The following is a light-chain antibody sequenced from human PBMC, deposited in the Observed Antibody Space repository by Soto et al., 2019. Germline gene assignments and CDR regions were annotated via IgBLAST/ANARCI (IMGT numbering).Light chain of an antibody. CDR3: QQYNNWPRAT. V-gene: IGKV3-15*01. Sequence: EIVMTQSPATLSLSPGERATLSCRASQSVSSNLAWYQQKPGQAPRLLIYGASTRATGIPARFSGSGSGTELNLTISSLQSEDFGVYYCQQYNNWPRATFGGGTKVDIK. J-gene: IGKJ4*01. CDR1: QSVSSN. CDR2: GAS.